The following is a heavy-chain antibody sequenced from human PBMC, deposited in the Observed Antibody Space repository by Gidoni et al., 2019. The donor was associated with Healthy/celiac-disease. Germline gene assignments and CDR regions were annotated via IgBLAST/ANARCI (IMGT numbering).Heavy chain of an antibody. V-gene: IGHV3-30*18. CDR2: ISYDGSNK. CDR3: AKEYTPVGATTYSHFDY. Sequence: QVQLVESGGGVVQPGRSLRLSCAASGFTFSRYGMHWVRQAPGKGLEWVAVISYDGSNKYYADSVKGRFTISRDNSKNTLYLQMNSLRAEDTAVYYCAKEYTPVGATTYSHFDYWGQGTLVTVSS. J-gene: IGHJ4*02. CDR1: GFTFSRYG. D-gene: IGHD1-26*01.